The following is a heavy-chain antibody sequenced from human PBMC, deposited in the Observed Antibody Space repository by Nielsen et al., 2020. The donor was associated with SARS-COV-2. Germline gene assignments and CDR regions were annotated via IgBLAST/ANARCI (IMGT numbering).Heavy chain of an antibody. D-gene: IGHD3-22*01. J-gene: IGHJ4*02. CDR1: GFTFDDYA. Sequence: GGSLRLSCAASGFTFDDYAMHWVRQAPGKGLEWVSGISWNSGSIGYADSVKGRFTISRDNAKNSLYLQMNSLRAEDTALYYCAKDIGRLHYYDSSPTGYWGQGTLVTVSS. V-gene: IGHV3-9*01. CDR3: AKDIGRLHYYDSSPTGY. CDR2: ISWNSGSI.